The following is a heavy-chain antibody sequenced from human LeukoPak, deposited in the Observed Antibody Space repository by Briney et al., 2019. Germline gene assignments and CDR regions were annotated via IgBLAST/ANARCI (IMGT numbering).Heavy chain of an antibody. Sequence: GRSLRLSCAASGFTFSSYGMHWVRQAPGKGLEWVAVIWYDGSNKYYADSVKGRFTISRDNSKNTLYLQMNSLRAEDTAVYYCARDRTSYGGNSGAFDIWGQGTMVTVSS. V-gene: IGHV3-33*01. CDR2: IWYDGSNK. CDR3: ARDRTSYGGNSGAFDI. D-gene: IGHD4-23*01. CDR1: GFTFSSYG. J-gene: IGHJ3*02.